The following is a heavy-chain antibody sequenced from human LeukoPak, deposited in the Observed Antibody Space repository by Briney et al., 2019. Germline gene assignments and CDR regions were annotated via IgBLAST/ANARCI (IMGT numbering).Heavy chain of an antibody. CDR2: ISLRGLT. Sequence: SETLSLTCGVSGGSISGTNWWSWVRQPPGQGLEWIGEISLRGLTNYNPSLRSRLTMSLDESKNQVSLKLSSVTAADTAVYFCARVGGWEPKLHGVTFDYLGQGTLVTVSS. CDR3: ARVGGWEPKLHGVTFDY. D-gene: IGHD1-26*01. J-gene: IGHJ4*02. CDR1: GGSISGTNW. V-gene: IGHV4-4*02.